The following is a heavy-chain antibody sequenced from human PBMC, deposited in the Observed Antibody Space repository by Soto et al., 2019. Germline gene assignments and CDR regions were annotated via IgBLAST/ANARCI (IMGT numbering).Heavy chain of an antibody. CDR3: ARGQQLVAFDY. CDR1: GGSISSGGYS. D-gene: IGHD6-13*01. V-gene: IGHV4-30-2*01. CDR2: IYHSGST. Sequence: QLQLQESSSGLVKPSQTLSLTCAVSGGSISSGGYSWSWIRQPPGKGLEWIGYIYHSGSTYYNPSLKSRVTISVDRSKNQFSLKLSSVTAADTAVYYCARGQQLVAFDYWGQGTLVTVSS. J-gene: IGHJ4*02.